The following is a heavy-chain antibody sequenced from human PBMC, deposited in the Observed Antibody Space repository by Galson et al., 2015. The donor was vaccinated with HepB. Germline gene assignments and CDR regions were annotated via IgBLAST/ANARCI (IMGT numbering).Heavy chain of an antibody. J-gene: IGHJ3*02. CDR1: GLTVSTNY. CDR2: IYSGGNT. V-gene: IGHV3-53*01. Sequence: SLRLSCAASGLTVSTNYMSWVRQAPGKGLEWVSLIYSGGNTHYADSVKGRFTISKDNSNNTLYLQMTSLRAEDTAVYYCARDMLMATIKGTFDIWGQGTMVTVFS. D-gene: IGHD5-24*01. CDR3: ARDMLMATIKGTFDI.